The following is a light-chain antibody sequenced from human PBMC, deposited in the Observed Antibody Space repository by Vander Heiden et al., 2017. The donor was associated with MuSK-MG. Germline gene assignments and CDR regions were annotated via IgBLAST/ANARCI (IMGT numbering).Light chain of an antibody. CDR3: MQALQTPLT. CDR2: LGS. J-gene: IGKJ4*01. V-gene: IGKV2-28*01. CDR1: QSLLHSNGYNY. Sequence: IVMTQSPLSLPVTPGEPASISCRSSQSLLHSNGYNYLDWYLQKPVQSPQLLIYLGSNRASGVPDRFSGSGSGTDFTLKISRVEAEDVRVYYCMQALQTPLTFGGGTKVEI.